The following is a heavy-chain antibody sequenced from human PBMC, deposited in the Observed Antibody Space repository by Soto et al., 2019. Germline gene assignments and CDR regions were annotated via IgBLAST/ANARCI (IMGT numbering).Heavy chain of an antibody. CDR1: GYTFTGYY. J-gene: IGHJ4*02. CDR2: INPKSGGS. CDR3: AKANSGDDDEFDY. V-gene: IGHV1-2*02. Sequence: SGKVSCKASGYTFTGYYMHWVRQAPGQGLEWMGWINPKSGGSSYAQKFQGRVTMTRDTSSSSAYMELSSLRSDDTAVYYCAKANSGDDDEFDYWGQGTPVTVSS. D-gene: IGHD5-12*01.